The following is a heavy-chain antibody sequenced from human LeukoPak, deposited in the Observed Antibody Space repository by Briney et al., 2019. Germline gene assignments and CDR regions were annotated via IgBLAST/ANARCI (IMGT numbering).Heavy chain of an antibody. CDR3: AREALGKDFDY. CDR1: GFTVSSNY. V-gene: IGHV3-66*01. D-gene: IGHD7-27*01. CDR2: IYSGGST. J-gene: IGHJ4*02. Sequence: GGSLRLSCAAPGFTVSSNYMSWVRQAPGKGLEWVSVIYSGGSTYYADSVKGRFTISRDNSKNTLYLQMNSLRAEDTAVYYCAREALGKDFDYWGQGTLVTVSS.